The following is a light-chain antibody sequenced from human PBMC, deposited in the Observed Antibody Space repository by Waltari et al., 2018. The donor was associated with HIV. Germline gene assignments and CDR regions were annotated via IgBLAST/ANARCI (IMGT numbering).Light chain of an antibody. Sequence: QSALTQPASVSGSPGQSITISCTGTSSDVGGYNYVSWYQQHPGKAPKLKIYEVSNRPSGVSIRFSGSKSGNTASRTSSGLQAEDEADYYCSSYTSSSTLVFGGGTELTVL. V-gene: IGLV2-14*01. CDR1: SSDVGGYNY. CDR2: EVS. CDR3: SSYTSSSTLV. J-gene: IGLJ2*01.